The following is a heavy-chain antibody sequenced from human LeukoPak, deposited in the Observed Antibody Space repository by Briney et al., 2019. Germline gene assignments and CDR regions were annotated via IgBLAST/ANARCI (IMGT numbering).Heavy chain of an antibody. CDR3: ARGAGYCSDTSCHLWFDY. Sequence: PGGSLRLSCAASGFTFSSYSMNWVRQAPGKGLEWVSSISSSSSYIYYADSVKGRFTISRDNAKNSLYLQMNSLRAEDTAIYYCARGAGYCSDTSCHLWFDYWGQGTLVTVSS. CDR2: ISSSSSYI. V-gene: IGHV3-21*01. J-gene: IGHJ4*02. CDR1: GFTFSSYS. D-gene: IGHD2-2*01.